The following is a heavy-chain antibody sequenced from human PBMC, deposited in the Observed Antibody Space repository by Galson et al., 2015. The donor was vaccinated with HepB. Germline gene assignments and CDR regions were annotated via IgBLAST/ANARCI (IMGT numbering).Heavy chain of an antibody. V-gene: IGHV3-23*01. CDR3: AKEPLYSSGWYGFDP. D-gene: IGHD6-19*01. CDR1: GFTFSSYA. CDR2: ISGSGGST. Sequence: SLRLSCAASGFTFSSYAMSWVRQAPGKGLEWISAISGSGGSTYYADSVKGRFTISRDNSKNTLYLQMNSLRAEDTAVYYCAKEPLYSSGWYGFDPWGQGTLVTVSS. J-gene: IGHJ5*02.